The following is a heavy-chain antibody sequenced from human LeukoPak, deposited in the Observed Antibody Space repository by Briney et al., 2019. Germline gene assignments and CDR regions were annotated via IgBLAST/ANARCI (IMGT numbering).Heavy chain of an antibody. CDR2: IYYSGST. Sequence: SETLSLTCTVSGGSISSYYWSWIRQPPGKGLEWIGYIYYSGSTNYNPSLKSRVTISVDTSKNQSSLKLSSVTAADTAVYYCARGGSYYDILTGNFDYWGQGTLVTVSS. V-gene: IGHV4-59*01. CDR1: GGSISSYY. J-gene: IGHJ4*02. CDR3: ARGGSYYDILTGNFDY. D-gene: IGHD3-9*01.